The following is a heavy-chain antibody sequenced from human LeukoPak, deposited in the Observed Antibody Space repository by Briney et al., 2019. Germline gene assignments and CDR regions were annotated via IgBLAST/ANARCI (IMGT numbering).Heavy chain of an antibody. J-gene: IGHJ5*02. CDR3: ARGKYNWFDP. Sequence: SETLSLTCAVYGGSFSGYYWNWIRQPPGKGLEWIGEINHSGSTNYNPSLKSRVTISVDTSKNQFSLKLSSVTAADTAVYYCARGKYNWFDPWGQGTLVTVSS. V-gene: IGHV4-34*01. CDR1: GGSFSGYY. CDR2: INHSGST.